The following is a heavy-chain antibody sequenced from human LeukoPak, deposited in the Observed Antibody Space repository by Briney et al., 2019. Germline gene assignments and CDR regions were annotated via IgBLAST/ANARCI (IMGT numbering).Heavy chain of an antibody. Sequence: GGSLRLSCAASGFTVSSNYMSWVRQAPGKGLEWVSVIYSGGSTYYADSVKGRFTISRDNSKNTLHLQMNSLRAEDTAVYYCARVLDSSGWYDYWGQGALVTVSS. V-gene: IGHV3-53*05. CDR2: IYSGGST. CDR1: GFTVSSNY. J-gene: IGHJ4*02. D-gene: IGHD6-19*01. CDR3: ARVLDSSGWYDY.